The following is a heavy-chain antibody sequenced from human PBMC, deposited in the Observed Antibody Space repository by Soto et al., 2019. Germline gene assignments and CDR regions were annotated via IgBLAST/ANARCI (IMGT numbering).Heavy chain of an antibody. CDR2: IYHSGST. J-gene: IGHJ6*02. Sequence: SETLSLTCAVSGGSISSSNWWSWVRQPPGKGLEWIGEIYHSGSTNYNPSLKSRVTISVDKSKNQFSLKLSSVTAADTAVYYCARPNWGIAAAGHSDYYYYYGMDVWGQGTTVTVSS. CDR1: GGSISSSNW. V-gene: IGHV4-4*02. D-gene: IGHD6-13*01. CDR3: ARPNWGIAAAGHSDYYYYYGMDV.